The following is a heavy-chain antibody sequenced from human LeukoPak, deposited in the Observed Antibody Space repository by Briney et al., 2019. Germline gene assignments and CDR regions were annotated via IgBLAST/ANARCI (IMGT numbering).Heavy chain of an antibody. Sequence: SETLSLTCTVSGYSISSGYYWGWIRQPPGEGLEWIGSIYHSGSTYYNPSLKSRVTISVDTSKNQFSLKLSSVTAADTAVYYCARDLLAAANYDYWGQGTLVTVSS. CDR3: ARDLLAAANYDY. V-gene: IGHV4-38-2*02. J-gene: IGHJ4*02. CDR2: IYHSGST. D-gene: IGHD6-13*01. CDR1: GYSISSGYY.